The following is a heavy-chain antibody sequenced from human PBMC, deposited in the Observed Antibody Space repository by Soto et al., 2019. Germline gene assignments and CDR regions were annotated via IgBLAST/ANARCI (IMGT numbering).Heavy chain of an antibody. V-gene: IGHV4-39*01. CDR2: IYYSERTSYNSGST. J-gene: IGHJ5*02. Sequence: QLQLQESGPGLVKPSETPSLTCTVSGDSMTSSSYYWGWIRQPPGKGLEWIGSIYYSERTSYNSGSTYYSPSLKSRVTISGDTSKSQFSLKLSSVTAADTAVYYCAIHTRNQFDPWGQGTLVTVSS. CDR3: AIHTRNQFDP. CDR1: GDSMTSSSYY.